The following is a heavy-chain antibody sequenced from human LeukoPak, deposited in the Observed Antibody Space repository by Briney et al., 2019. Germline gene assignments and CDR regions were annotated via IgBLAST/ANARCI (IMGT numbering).Heavy chain of an antibody. Sequence: GASVKVSCKASGGTFSSYAISWVRQAPRQGLEWMGGIIPIFGTANYAQKFQGRVTITADESTSTAYMELSSLRSEDTAVYYCARVAKAYSSGWYQLAYWGQGTLVTVSS. D-gene: IGHD6-19*01. J-gene: IGHJ4*02. CDR3: ARVAKAYSSGWYQLAY. V-gene: IGHV1-69*13. CDR2: IIPIFGTA. CDR1: GGTFSSYA.